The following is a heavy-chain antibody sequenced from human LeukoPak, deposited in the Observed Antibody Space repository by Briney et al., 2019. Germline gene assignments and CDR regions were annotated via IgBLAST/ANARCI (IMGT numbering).Heavy chain of an antibody. Sequence: PSETLSLTCAVSGGSISSGGYSWSWIRQPPGKGLEWIGYIYHSGSTYYNPSLKSRVTISVDRSKNQFSLKLSSVTAADTAVYYCARALSDVDTAMVKGDWFDPWGQGTLVTVSS. CDR1: GGSISSGGYS. CDR2: IYHSGST. CDR3: ARALSDVDTAMVKGDWFDP. V-gene: IGHV4-30-2*01. D-gene: IGHD5-18*01. J-gene: IGHJ5*02.